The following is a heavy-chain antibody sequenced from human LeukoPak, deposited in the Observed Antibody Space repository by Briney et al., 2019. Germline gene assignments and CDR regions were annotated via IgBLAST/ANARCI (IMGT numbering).Heavy chain of an antibody. CDR2: INTDGRST. CDR3: ARDRSYGMDV. CDR1: GFTFSNYW. Sequence: GGSLRLSCAASGFTFSNYWMHWVRQAPGRGLVWVSRINTDGRSTDYADSVKGRFTISRDNAKNTLYLQMNSLRAEDTAVYYCARDRSYGMDVWGQGTTVTVSS. J-gene: IGHJ6*02. V-gene: IGHV3-74*01.